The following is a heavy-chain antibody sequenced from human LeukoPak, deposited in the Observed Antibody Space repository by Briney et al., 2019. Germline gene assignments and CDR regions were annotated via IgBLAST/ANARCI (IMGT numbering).Heavy chain of an antibody. Sequence: ASVNVSCKASGYTFTGYYMHWVRQAPGQGLEWMGWINPNSGGTNYAQKFQGRVTMTRDTSISTAYMELSRLRSDDTAVYYCARDITAAGPYYFDYWGQGTLVTVSS. CDR3: ARDITAAGPYYFDY. J-gene: IGHJ4*02. V-gene: IGHV1-2*02. CDR2: INPNSGGT. D-gene: IGHD6-13*01. CDR1: GYTFTGYY.